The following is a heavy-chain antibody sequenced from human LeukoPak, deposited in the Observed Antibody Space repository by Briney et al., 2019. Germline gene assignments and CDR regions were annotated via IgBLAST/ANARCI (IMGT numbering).Heavy chain of an antibody. CDR2: IYYSGST. CDR1: GDSISSYY. V-gene: IGHV4-59*01. J-gene: IGHJ3*02. CDR3: ARWEVRLNAFEM. Sequence: PSETLSLTCTVSGDSISSYYWSWIRQPPGKGLEWIGYIYYSGSTNYNPSLKSRVTISVDTSKNQFSLKLSSMTAADTAVYYCARWEVRLNAFEMWGQGTMVTVSS. D-gene: IGHD3-10*01.